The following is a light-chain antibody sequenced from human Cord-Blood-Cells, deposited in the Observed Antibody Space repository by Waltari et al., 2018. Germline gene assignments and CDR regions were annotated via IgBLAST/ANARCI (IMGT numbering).Light chain of an antibody. J-gene: IGKJ1*01. CDR3: QQYNSYWT. CDR1: QSISSW. Sequence: DIQMTQSPSTLSASVGDRVTITCRASQSISSWLAWYQQKPGKAPKLLVYDASSLESGVPSRFSGSGSGTECTLTISSLQPDDFATCYCQQYNSYWTFGQGTKVEI. V-gene: IGKV1-5*01. CDR2: DAS.